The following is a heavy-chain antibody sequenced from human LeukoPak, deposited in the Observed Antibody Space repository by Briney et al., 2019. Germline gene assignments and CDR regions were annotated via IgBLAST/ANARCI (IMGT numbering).Heavy chain of an antibody. CDR1: GFTFSSYW. Sequence: GGSLRLSCAASGFTFSSYWMSWVRQAPGKGLEWVANINQDGSEKYYVDSVKGRFTISRDNAKNSLYLQMNSLRAEDTAVYYCARWYYYGSGSYLSSRYFDYWGQGTLVTVSS. CDR2: INQDGSEK. V-gene: IGHV3-7*01. J-gene: IGHJ4*02. D-gene: IGHD3-10*01. CDR3: ARWYYYGSGSYLSSRYFDY.